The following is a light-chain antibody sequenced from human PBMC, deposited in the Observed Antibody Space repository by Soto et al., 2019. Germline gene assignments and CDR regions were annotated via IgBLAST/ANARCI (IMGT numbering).Light chain of an antibody. CDR1: ATNSTC. Sequence: IPMTQWPSSVCVSXGDRVTMPFRTSATNSTCLNGYPVTPGKAPKLLXXAASTLQDRVPSRLSGSGSGKDFTLNINSLQPEDFASYYCKQSYDISPITFGQGTRLEI. CDR2: AAS. V-gene: IGKV1-39*01. J-gene: IGKJ5*01. CDR3: KQSYDISPIT.